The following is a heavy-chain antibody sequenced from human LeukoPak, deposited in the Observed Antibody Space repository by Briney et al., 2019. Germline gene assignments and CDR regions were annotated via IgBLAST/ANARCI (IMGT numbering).Heavy chain of an antibody. CDR1: GFSFSDYV. V-gene: IGHV3-23*01. CDR2: ISGDVITT. D-gene: IGHD1-26*01. Sequence: PGGSLRLSCTGSGFSFSDYVMSWVRQAPGKGLEWVSVISGDVITTHYADSVKGRFTISRGNYKNTLYLQLNSLRVEDTAIYYCATDFFVVVGAQDYWGQGTLVTVSS. CDR3: ATDFFVVVGAQDY. J-gene: IGHJ4*02.